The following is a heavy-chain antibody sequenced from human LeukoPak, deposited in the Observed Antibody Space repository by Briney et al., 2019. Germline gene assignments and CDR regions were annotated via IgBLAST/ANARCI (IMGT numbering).Heavy chain of an antibody. D-gene: IGHD4-23*01. J-gene: IGHJ5*02. CDR2: INPDSGAT. CDR1: GYTFTGYY. CDR3: ARASLRWEGAVNRFDP. V-gene: IGHV1-2*02. Sequence: ASVKVSCKTSGYTFTGYYMHWVRQAPGQGLEWMGWINPDSGATKYAPKFQGRVTMTRDTSISTAYMELSRLRSDDTAVYYCARASLRWEGAVNRFDPWGQGTLVTVS.